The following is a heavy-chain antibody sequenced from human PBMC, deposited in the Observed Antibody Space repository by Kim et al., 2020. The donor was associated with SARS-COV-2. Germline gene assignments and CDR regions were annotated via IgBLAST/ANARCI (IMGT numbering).Heavy chain of an antibody. J-gene: IGHJ6*02. CDR3: ARDQRYFDWARVTYYYYGMDV. CDR1: GFTFSDYY. Sequence: GGSLRLSCAASGFTFSDYYMSWIRQAPGKGLEWVSYISSSGSTIYYADSVKGRFTISRDNAKNSLYLQMNSLRAEDTAVYYCARDQRYFDWARVTYYYYGMDVWGQGTTVTVSS. D-gene: IGHD3-9*01. CDR2: ISSSGSTI. V-gene: IGHV3-11*04.